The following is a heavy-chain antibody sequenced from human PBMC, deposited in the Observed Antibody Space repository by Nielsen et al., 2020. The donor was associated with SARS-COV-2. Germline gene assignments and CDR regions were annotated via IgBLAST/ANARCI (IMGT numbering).Heavy chain of an antibody. CDR1: GFTFSSYG. CDR3: ATLYDILTGYAFDI. V-gene: IGHV3-33*03. D-gene: IGHD3-9*01. J-gene: IGHJ3*02. CDR2: IWYDGSNK. Sequence: GGSLRLSCAASGFTFSSYGMHWVRQAPGKGLEWVAVIWYDGSNKYYADSVKGRFTISRDNAKNSLYLQMNSLRAEDTALYYCATLYDILTGYAFDIWGQGTMVTVSS.